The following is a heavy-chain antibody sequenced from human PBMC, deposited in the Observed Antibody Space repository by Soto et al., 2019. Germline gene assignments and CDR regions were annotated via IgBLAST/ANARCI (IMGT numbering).Heavy chain of an antibody. CDR1: GYSFTNYW. D-gene: IGHD5-18*01. CDR3: ARRGYSYGYDYYYYAMDV. Sequence: GESLKISCQGSGYSFTNYWIAWVRQMPGKGLEWMGIIYPGDSDTRYSPSFQGQVTISADKSISTAYLQWSSLKASDTAIYYCARRGYSYGYDYYYYAMDVWGQGTTVTVSS. CDR2: IYPGDSDT. J-gene: IGHJ6*02. V-gene: IGHV5-51*01.